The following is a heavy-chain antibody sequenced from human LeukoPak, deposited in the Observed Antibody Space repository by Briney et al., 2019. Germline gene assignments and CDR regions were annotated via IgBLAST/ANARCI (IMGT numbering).Heavy chain of an antibody. V-gene: IGHV1-2*02. Sequence: ASVKVSCKASGYTFTGYYMHWVRQAPGQGLEWMGWINPNSGGTNYAQKFQGRVTMTRDTSISTAYMELSRLRSDDTAVYYCARDGLYCSSTSCYGGGNWFDPWGQGTLVTVSS. CDR2: INPNSGGT. CDR3: ARDGLYCSSTSCYGGGNWFDP. J-gene: IGHJ5*02. CDR1: GYTFTGYY. D-gene: IGHD2-2*01.